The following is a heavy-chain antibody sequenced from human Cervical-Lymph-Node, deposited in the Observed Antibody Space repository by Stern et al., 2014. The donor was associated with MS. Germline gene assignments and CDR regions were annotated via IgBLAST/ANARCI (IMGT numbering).Heavy chain of an antibody. D-gene: IGHD1-14*01. CDR1: GYKFSIYW. CDR3: ARQTTAWASDV. V-gene: IGHV5-51*01. CDR2: IYPGDSEP. J-gene: IGHJ4*02. Sequence: EVQLVESGAELIRPGESLKISCKGSGYKFSIYWIAWVRQMPGKGLAWMGIIYPGDSEPRYSPSFQGQVTMSADKSTSTAYLQWSSLNASDTAMYFCARQTTAWASDVWGQGTLVTVSS.